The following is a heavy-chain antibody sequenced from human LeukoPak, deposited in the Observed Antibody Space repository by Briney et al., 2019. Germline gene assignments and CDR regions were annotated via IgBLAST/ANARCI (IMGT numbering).Heavy chain of an antibody. V-gene: IGHV3-30*02. CDR3: AKDQGTAMVTNIDY. D-gene: IGHD5-18*01. CDR2: IRYDGSDK. J-gene: IGHJ4*02. Sequence: GGSLRLSCAASGFTFSSYAMHWVRQAPGKGLEWVAFIRYDGSDKYYADSVKGRFTISRDNSKNTLYLQMNSLRAEDTAVYYCAKDQGTAMVTNIDYWGQGTLVTVSS. CDR1: GFTFSSYA.